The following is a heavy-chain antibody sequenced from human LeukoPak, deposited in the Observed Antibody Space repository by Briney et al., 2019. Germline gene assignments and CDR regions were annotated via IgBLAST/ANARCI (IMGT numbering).Heavy chain of an antibody. J-gene: IGHJ4*02. CDR1: GGSISSYY. CDR2: IYYSGST. V-gene: IGHV4-59*01. D-gene: IGHD6-13*01. CDR3: ARVAGSSRITD. Sequence: SETLSLTCTVSGGSISSYYWSWIRQTPGKGLEWIGYIYYSGSTNYNPSLKSRVTISVDTSKNQFSLKLSSVTAADTAVYYCARVAGSSRITDWGQGTLVTVSS.